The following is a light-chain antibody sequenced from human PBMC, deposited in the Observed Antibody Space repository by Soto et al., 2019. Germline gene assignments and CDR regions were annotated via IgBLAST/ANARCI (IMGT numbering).Light chain of an antibody. Sequence: QSVLTQPASVSGSPGQSITISCTGTSSDVGGYNYVSWYQQHPGKAPKLMIYDVSNRPSGVSNRFSGSKSGNTASLTISGLQADDEADNYCSSYTRSSTHVVFGGGTKLTFL. J-gene: IGLJ2*01. CDR1: SSDVGGYNY. CDR3: SSYTRSSTHVV. V-gene: IGLV2-14*01. CDR2: DVS.